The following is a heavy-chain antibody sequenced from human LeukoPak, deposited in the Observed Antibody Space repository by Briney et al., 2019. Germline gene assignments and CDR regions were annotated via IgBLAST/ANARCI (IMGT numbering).Heavy chain of an antibody. J-gene: IGHJ4*02. CDR3: ARWGAGRTSDY. CDR2: IYWDGGGK. Sequence: GGSLRLSCAASGFTFNNNGMHWVRQAPGKGLEWVAVIYWDGGGKFYADSVKGRFTISRDNSKNTLFLQMNSLRADDTAVYYCARWGAGRTSDYWGRGTLVTVSS. V-gene: IGHV3-33*01. D-gene: IGHD1-26*01. CDR1: GFTFNNNG.